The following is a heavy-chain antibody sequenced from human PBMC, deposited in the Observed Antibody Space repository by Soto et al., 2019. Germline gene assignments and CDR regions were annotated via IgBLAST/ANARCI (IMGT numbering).Heavy chain of an antibody. J-gene: IGHJ3*02. Sequence: GGSLRLSCAASGFTFSSYSMNWVRQAPGKGLEWVSSISSSSYIYYADSVKGRFTISRDNAKNSLYLQMNSLRAEDTAVYYCARDIYDSSGYQGDAFDIWGQGTMVTVSS. V-gene: IGHV3-21*01. CDR3: ARDIYDSSGYQGDAFDI. CDR2: ISSSSYI. D-gene: IGHD3-22*01. CDR1: GFTFSSYS.